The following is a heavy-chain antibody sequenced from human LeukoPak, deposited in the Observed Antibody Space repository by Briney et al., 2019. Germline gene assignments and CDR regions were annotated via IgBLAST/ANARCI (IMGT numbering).Heavy chain of an antibody. CDR3: VKGVQGLRGSNSWEYFQH. CDR1: GFSFSSSA. J-gene: IGHJ1*01. Sequence: PGGSLRLSCLASGFSFSSSATHWVLQAAGKGLEYVSAISRDGAGTYYADSVKDRVTISRDNSKNTLYLQMSSLTPEDTAVYYCVKGVQGLRGSNSWEYFQHWGQGTLATVSS. V-gene: IGHV3-64D*06. D-gene: IGHD3-10*01. CDR2: ISRDGAGT.